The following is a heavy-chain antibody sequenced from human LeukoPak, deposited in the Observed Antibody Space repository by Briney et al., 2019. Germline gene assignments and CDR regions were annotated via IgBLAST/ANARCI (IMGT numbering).Heavy chain of an antibody. V-gene: IGHV3-7*01. Sequence: GSLGLSCAASGFTFSSYWMSWVRQAPGKGLEWVANIKQDGSEKYYVDSVKGRFTISRDNAKNSLYLQMNSLRAEDTAVYYCARDQGKMSIFGVVINENWFDPWGQGTLVTVSS. CDR1: GFTFSSYW. CDR3: ARDQGKMSIFGVVINENWFDP. CDR2: IKQDGSEK. J-gene: IGHJ5*02. D-gene: IGHD3-3*01.